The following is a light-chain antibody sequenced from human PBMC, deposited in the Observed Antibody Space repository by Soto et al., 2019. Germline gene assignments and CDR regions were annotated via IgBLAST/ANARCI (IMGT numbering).Light chain of an antibody. V-gene: IGKV3-11*01. CDR1: QSITTY. CDR3: QQRRTWPLT. Sequence: EIVLTQSPATLSLSPGERATLSCRARQSITTYLAWYQHKPGQAPRLLIYDASNRATGIPARFSGSGSGTDFTLTITSLEPEDFAVYYCQQRRTWPLTFGQGTRLELK. CDR2: DAS. J-gene: IGKJ5*01.